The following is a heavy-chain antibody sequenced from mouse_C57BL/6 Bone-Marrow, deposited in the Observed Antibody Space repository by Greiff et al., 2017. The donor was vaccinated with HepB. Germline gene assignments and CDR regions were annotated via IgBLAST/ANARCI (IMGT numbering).Heavy chain of an antibody. CDR3: ARRRGFAY. Sequence: VQLVESGPELVKPGASVKISCKASGYAFSSSWMHWVKQRPGKGLEWIGRSYPGDGDTNYNGKFKGKATLTADKSSSTAYMQLSGLTSEDSAVYFCARRRGFAYWGQGTLVTVSA. V-gene: IGHV1-82*01. J-gene: IGHJ3*01. CDR1: GYAFSSSW. CDR2: SYPGDGDT.